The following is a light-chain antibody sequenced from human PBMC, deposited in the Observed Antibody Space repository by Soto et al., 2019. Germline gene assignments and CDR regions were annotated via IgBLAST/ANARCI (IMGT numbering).Light chain of an antibody. CDR3: SSYTSSSTVV. V-gene: IGLV2-14*01. J-gene: IGLJ2*01. CDR1: SSDVGGYNF. Sequence: QSALTQPASVSGSPGQSITISCTGTSSDVGGYNFVSWYQQHPGKAPKLMIYEVSNRPSGVSNRFSGSKSVNTASLTISGXXXXXEXXXFCSSYTSSSTVVFGGGTKLTVL. CDR2: EVS.